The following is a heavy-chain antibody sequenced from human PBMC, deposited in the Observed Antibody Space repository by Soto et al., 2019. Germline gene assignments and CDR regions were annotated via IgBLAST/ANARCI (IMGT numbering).Heavy chain of an antibody. CDR3: ARGYEQWLVGGWFDP. CDR1: GFTFSSYE. Sequence: VQLVESGGGLVQPGGSLRLSCAASGFTFSSYEMNWVRQAPGKGLEWVSYISSSGSTIYYADSVKGRFTISRDNAKNSLYLQMNSLRAEDTAVYYCARGYEQWLVGGWFDPWGQGTLVTVSS. V-gene: IGHV3-48*03. CDR2: ISSSGSTI. D-gene: IGHD6-19*01. J-gene: IGHJ5*02.